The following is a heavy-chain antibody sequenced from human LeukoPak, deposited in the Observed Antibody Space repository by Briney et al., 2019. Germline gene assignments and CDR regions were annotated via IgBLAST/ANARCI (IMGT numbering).Heavy chain of an antibody. CDR2: IYYSGST. CDR1: GGSISSYY. J-gene: IGHJ5*01. D-gene: IGHD2-21*01. CDR3: ARDQPTVIANNWFNS. V-gene: IGHV4-59*12. Sequence: PSETLSLTCTVSGGSISSYYWSWIRQPPGKGLEWIGYIYYSGSTNYNPSLKSRVTISVDTSKNQFSLKLSSVTAADTAVYYCARDQPTVIANNWFNSWGQGTLVTVSS.